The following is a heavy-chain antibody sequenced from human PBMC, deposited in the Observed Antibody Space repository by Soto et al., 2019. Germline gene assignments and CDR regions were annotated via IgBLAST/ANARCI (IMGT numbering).Heavy chain of an antibody. CDR3: ARGAGLRYFDWSVDY. CDR1: GGSFSGYY. D-gene: IGHD3-9*01. CDR2: INHSGST. Sequence: QVQLQQWGAGLLKPSETLSLTCAVYGGSFSGYYWSWIRQPPGKGLEWIGEINHSGSTNYNPSLKSRVTISVDTSKNQFSLKLSSVTAADTAVYYCARGAGLRYFDWSVDYWGHGTLVTVSS. J-gene: IGHJ4*01. V-gene: IGHV4-34*01.